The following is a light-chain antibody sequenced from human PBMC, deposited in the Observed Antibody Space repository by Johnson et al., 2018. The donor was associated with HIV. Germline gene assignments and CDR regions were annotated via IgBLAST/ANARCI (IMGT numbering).Light chain of an antibody. CDR3: GTWDSSLSAGV. V-gene: IGLV1-51*02. CDR1: SSNIGNNY. J-gene: IGLJ1*01. CDR2: ENN. Sequence: QSVLTQPPSVSAAPGQKVTISCSGSSSNIGNNYVSWYQQLPGTAPKLLIYENNKRPSGIPDRFSGSKFGTSATLGITGLQTGDEADYYCGTWDSSLSAGVFGTVTK.